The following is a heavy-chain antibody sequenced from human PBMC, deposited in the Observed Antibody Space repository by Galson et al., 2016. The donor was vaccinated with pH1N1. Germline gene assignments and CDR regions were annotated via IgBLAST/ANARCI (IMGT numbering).Heavy chain of an antibody. J-gene: IGHJ5*02. CDR2: IIPMFGTS. D-gene: IGHD5-18*01. CDR3: ARVSSRDKTMVPP. Sequence: SVKVSCKASGDSLSHYAVSWVRQAPGQGLEWMGLIIPMFGTSNYARNFQGRVSMTADKSTSTVYMEVRSLTSDDTAAYYCARVSSRDKTMVPPWGQGTLVTVSS. CDR1: GDSLSHYA. V-gene: IGHV1-69*06.